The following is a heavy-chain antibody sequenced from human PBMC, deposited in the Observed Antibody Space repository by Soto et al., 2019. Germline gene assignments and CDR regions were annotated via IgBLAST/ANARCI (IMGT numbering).Heavy chain of an antibody. Sequence: QVQLQESGPGLVKPSQTLSLTCTVSGGSISSGGYYWSWIRQHPGKGLEWIGYIYYSGSTYYNPSLRTRVTIPVDTAKNQFSLNVSSGTAADTAGCSCAGAGGIAARPNWFDPWGQGTLVTVSS. V-gene: IGHV4-31*03. CDR2: IYYSGST. J-gene: IGHJ5*02. D-gene: IGHD6-6*01. CDR3: AGAGGIAARPNWFDP. CDR1: GGSISSGGYY.